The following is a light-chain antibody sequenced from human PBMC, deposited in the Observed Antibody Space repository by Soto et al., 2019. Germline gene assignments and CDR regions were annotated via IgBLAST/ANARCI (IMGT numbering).Light chain of an antibody. J-gene: IGKJ2*01. CDR1: QTINNNF. Sequence: EIVMTQSPGTLSLSPGERATLSCRASQTINNNFLGWYQQKPGQPPRLLIFAASRRATGIPDRFSGSGSGTDFTLPISRVEPGDFGVYYCQQYGSSPPYTFGLGTKLDIK. V-gene: IGKV3-20*01. CDR3: QQYGSSPPYT. CDR2: AAS.